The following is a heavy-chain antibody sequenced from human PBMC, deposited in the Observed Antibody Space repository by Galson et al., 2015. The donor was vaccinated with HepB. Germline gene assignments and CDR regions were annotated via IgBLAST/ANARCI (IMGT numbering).Heavy chain of an antibody. CDR3: TRDRVVGGSSGTFDY. Sequence: SLRLSCAASGFAFDAYAMHWVRQAPGRGLEWVSTISWNSGNINYGDSVKGRFTISRDNAKNSLFLQMNSLRTEDTAFYYCTRDRVVGGSSGTFDYWGQGTLVTVSS. V-gene: IGHV3-9*01. D-gene: IGHD4-23*01. CDR2: ISWNSGNI. CDR1: GFAFDAYA. J-gene: IGHJ4*02.